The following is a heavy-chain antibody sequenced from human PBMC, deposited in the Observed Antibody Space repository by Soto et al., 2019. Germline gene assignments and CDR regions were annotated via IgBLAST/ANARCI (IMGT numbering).Heavy chain of an antibody. CDR2: ISYDGSNK. D-gene: IGHD1-7*01. CDR3: ARPTIYNWNYYKGAFDI. V-gene: IGHV3-30-3*01. CDR1: GFTFSSYA. Sequence: PGGSLRLSCAASGFTFSSYAMHWVRQAPGKGLEWVAVISYDGSNKYYADSVKGRFTISRDNSKNTLYLQMNSLRAEDTAVYYCARPTIYNWNYYKGAFDIWGQGTMVTVSS. J-gene: IGHJ3*02.